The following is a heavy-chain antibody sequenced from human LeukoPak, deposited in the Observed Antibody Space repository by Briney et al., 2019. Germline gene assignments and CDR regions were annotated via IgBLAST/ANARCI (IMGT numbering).Heavy chain of an antibody. CDR1: GGSISSYY. D-gene: IGHD3-9*01. CDR2: IYYSGST. V-gene: IGHV4-59*12. J-gene: IGHJ5*02. Sequence: SETLSLTCTVSGGSISSYYWSWIRQPPGKGLEWIGYIYYSGSTNYNPSLKSRVTISVDTSKNQFSLKLSSVTAADTAVYYCARGSYDILTGYYTTYNWFDPWGQGTLVTVSS. CDR3: ARGSYDILTGYYTTYNWFDP.